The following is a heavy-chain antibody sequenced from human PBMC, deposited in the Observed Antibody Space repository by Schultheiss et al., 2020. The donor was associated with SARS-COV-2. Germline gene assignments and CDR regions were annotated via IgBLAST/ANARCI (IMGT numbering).Heavy chain of an antibody. CDR3: AKDKPPGFFDY. Sequence: SLKISCAASGFTFDDYAMHWVRQAPGKGLEWVSGISWNSGSIGYADSVKGRFTISRDNSKNSLYLQMNSLRTEDTALYYCAKDKPPGFFDYWGQGTLVTVSS. J-gene: IGHJ4*02. V-gene: IGHV3-9*01. CDR1: GFTFDDYA. CDR2: ISWNSGSI. D-gene: IGHD6-25*01.